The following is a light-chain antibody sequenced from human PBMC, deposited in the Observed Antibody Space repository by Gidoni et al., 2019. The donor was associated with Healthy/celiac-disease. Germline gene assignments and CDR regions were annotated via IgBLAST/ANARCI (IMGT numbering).Light chain of an antibody. V-gene: IGKV1-5*03. CDR2: QAS. Sequence: DMQLTQSPSTLSASVGHRVPITCRASQSISSWLAWYQQKPGKAPKLLIYQASSLESGVPSRFSGSGSGTEFTLTISSLQPDDFATYYCQQYNSYPWTFGQGTKVEIK. CDR3: QQYNSYPWT. CDR1: QSISSW. J-gene: IGKJ1*01.